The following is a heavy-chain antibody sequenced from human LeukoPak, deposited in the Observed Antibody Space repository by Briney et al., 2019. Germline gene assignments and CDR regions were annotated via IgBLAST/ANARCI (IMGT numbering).Heavy chain of an antibody. CDR1: GGSISSYY. V-gene: IGHV4-59*01. CDR3: ARGRFRGYSYGLREYYYYMDV. Sequence: PSETLSLTCTVSGGSISSYYWSWIRQPPGKGLEWIGYIYYSGSTNYNPSLKSRVTISVDTSKNQFSLKLSSVTAADTAVYYCARGRFRGYSYGLREYYYYMDVWGKGTTVTVSS. CDR2: IYYSGST. D-gene: IGHD5-18*01. J-gene: IGHJ6*03.